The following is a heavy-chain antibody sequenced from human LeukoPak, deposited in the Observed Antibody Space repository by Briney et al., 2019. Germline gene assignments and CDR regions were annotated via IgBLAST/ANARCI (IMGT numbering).Heavy chain of an antibody. D-gene: IGHD3-3*01. J-gene: IGHJ4*02. CDR1: GFTLSSFA. CDR2: VTGSGSVTSST. V-gene: IGHV3-23*01. Sequence: PGGSLRLSCAASGFTLSSFAMSWVRQAPGKGLEWVSSVTGSGSVTSSTYYADSVKGRSTISRDNSKNTLYLQMNSLRAEDTALYYCAKEGTYNNFWSGYFLWGQGALVTVSS. CDR3: AKEGTYNNFWSGYFL.